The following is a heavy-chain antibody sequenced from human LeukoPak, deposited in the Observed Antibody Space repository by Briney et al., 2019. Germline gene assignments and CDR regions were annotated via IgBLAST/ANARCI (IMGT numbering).Heavy chain of an antibody. CDR3: ASSSYGQVSNVATAMGFDY. CDR2: INPNSGGT. CDR1: GYTFTGYY. D-gene: IGHD5-18*01. Sequence: ASVKVSCKXSGYTFTGYYMHWVRQAPGQGLEWMGWINPNSGGTNYSQKFQGRVTMTRDTSISTAYMELSRLRSDDTAVYYCASSSYGQVSNVATAMGFDYWGQGTLVTVSS. V-gene: IGHV1-2*02. J-gene: IGHJ4*02.